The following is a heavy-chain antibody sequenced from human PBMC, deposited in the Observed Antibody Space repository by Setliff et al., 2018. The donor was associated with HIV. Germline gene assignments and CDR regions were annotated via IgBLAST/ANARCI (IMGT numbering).Heavy chain of an antibody. J-gene: IGHJ4*02. V-gene: IGHV1-69*10. CDR2: IITNLGGVT. CDR1: GGTFTTYS. Sequence: SVKVSCKPSGGTFTTYSVSWVRQAPGQGLEWMGGIITNLGGVTKYAQKFQDRLTITADASTSTVYMELISLRSEDTAVYYCAGLYGDHGGGYWGQGTLVTVSS. D-gene: IGHD4-17*01. CDR3: AGLYGDHGGGY.